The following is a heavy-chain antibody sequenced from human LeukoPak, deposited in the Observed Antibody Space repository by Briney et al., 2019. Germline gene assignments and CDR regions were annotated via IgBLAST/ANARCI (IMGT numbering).Heavy chain of an antibody. CDR3: FWRDYQAVMDV. J-gene: IGHJ6*02. D-gene: IGHD2-2*01. V-gene: IGHV3-30*02. CDR1: GFPFSNYD. CDR2: IRDDGTNH. Sequence: GGSLRLSCAASGFPFSNYDMHWVRQAPGKGLEWVAFIRDDGTNHHYADSVKGRFTISRDNSRNTLYLQMNSLRVEDTAVYFCFWRDYQAVMDVWGHGTAVTVSS.